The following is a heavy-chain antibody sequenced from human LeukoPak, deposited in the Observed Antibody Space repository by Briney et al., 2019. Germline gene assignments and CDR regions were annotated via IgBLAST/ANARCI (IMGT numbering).Heavy chain of an antibody. CDR1: GYTFTSYD. CDR3: ARGRYSSGWYYY. Sequence: GASVKVSCKASGYTFTSYDINWVRQATGQGLEWTGWMNPNSGNTGYAQKFQGRVTMTRNTSISTAYMELSSLRSEDTAVYYCARGRYSSGWYYYWGQGTLVTVSS. V-gene: IGHV1-8*01. CDR2: MNPNSGNT. D-gene: IGHD6-19*01. J-gene: IGHJ4*02.